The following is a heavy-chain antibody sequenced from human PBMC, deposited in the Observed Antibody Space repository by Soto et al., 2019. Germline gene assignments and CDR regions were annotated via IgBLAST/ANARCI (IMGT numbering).Heavy chain of an antibody. CDR2: FDWSDGV. CDR1: GFSLTTPGVG. J-gene: IGHJ4*02. Sequence: QITLKESGPTLVKPTQTLTLTCTFSGFSLTTPGVGVAWIRQPPNKALEYLAFFDWSDGVRYNPSRRTRVATTKDSSRNQLVLNVTDVDPLYTATYFCAHTPPAYSGYDLGYWGQGLLVTVSS. CDR3: AHTPPAYSGYDLGY. V-gene: IGHV2-5*01. D-gene: IGHD5-12*01.